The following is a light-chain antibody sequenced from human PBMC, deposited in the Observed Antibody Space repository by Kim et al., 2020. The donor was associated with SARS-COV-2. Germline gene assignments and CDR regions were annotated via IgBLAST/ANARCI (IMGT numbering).Light chain of an antibody. CDR2: EVS. CDR1: SSDVGGYNY. Sequence: GQSFTISCTGTSSDVGGYNYVSWYQQHPGKAPKLIIYEVSKRPSGVPDRCSGSKSGNTASLTVSGLQAEDEADYYCNSYAGSNNLVFGTGTKVTVL. J-gene: IGLJ1*01. V-gene: IGLV2-8*01. CDR3: NSYAGSNNLV.